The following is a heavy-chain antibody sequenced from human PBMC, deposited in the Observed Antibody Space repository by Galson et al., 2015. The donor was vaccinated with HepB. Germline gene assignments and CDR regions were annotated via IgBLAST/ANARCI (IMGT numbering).Heavy chain of an antibody. CDR3: ARGEVGNYYYYYMDV. CDR2: INHSGST. Sequence: LTCAVYGGSFSGYYWSWIRQPPGKGLEWIGEINHSGSTNYNPSLKSRVTISVDTSKNQFSLKLSSVTAADTAVYYCARGEVGNYYYYYMDVWGKGTTVTVSS. J-gene: IGHJ6*03. D-gene: IGHD2-15*01. V-gene: IGHV4-34*01. CDR1: GGSFSGYY.